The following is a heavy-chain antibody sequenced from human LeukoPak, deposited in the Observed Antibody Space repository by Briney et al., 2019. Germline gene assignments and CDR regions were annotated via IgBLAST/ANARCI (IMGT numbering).Heavy chain of an antibody. V-gene: IGHV3-21*01. CDR2: ISSSSSYI. J-gene: IGHJ3*02. Sequence: PGGSLRLSCAASGFTFSSYSMNWVRQAPGKGLEWVSSISSSSSYIYYADSVKGRFTISRDNAKNSLYLQMNSLRAEDTAVYYCARDILGIRTTYTQSLSDAFDIWGQGTMVTVSS. D-gene: IGHD7-27*01. CDR1: GFTFSSYS. CDR3: ARDILGIRTTYTQSLSDAFDI.